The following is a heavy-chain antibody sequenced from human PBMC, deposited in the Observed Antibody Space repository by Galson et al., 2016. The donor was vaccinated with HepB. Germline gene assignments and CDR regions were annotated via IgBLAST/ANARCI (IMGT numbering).Heavy chain of an antibody. Sequence: SETLSLTCTVSGDSFSSFYWSWIRQPPGKGLEWIGNIFYRGTVTYNPSLKSRVSISIDKSKNQFSLKLSSVTAADTAVYYCARSGYSDFDYWGQGSLVTVSS. CDR2: IFYRGTV. D-gene: IGHD5-18*01. V-gene: IGHV4-59*01. CDR1: GDSFSSFY. J-gene: IGHJ4*02. CDR3: ARSGYSDFDY.